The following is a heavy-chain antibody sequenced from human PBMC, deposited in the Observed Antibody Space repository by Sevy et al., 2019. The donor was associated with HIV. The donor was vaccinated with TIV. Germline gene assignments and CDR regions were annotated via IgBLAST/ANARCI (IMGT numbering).Heavy chain of an antibody. D-gene: IGHD3-22*01. V-gene: IGHV3-48*01. Sequence: GGSLRLSCAASGFTFSSFGMNLVRQAPGKGLEWISYISHSTNTRLYAASVTGRFSISRDNARNSLYLQMNSLRAEDTAVYYCARESYFYDTTTFPENDYWGRGTLVTVSS. CDR3: ARESYFYDTTTFPENDY. J-gene: IGHJ4*02. CDR1: GFTFSSFG. CDR2: ISHSTNTR.